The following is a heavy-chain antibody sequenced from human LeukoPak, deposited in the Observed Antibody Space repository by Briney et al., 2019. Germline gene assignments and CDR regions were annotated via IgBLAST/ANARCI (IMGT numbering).Heavy chain of an antibody. J-gene: IGHJ6*02. CDR3: ARRRTYDYGPKGYYYGMDV. V-gene: IGHV4-59*08. Sequence: SETLSLTCTVSGGSISSYYWSWIRQPPGKGLGLVVYIYYSGSTNYNPSLKSRVTISVDTSKNQFSLKLSSVTAADTAVYYCARRRTYDYGPKGYYYGMDVWGQGTTVTVSS. CDR2: IYYSGST. CDR1: GGSISSYY. D-gene: IGHD4-17*01.